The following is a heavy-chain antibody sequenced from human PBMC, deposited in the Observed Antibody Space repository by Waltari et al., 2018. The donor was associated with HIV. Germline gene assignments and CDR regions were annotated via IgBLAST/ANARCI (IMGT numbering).Heavy chain of an antibody. CDR2: IKEDGSEI. D-gene: IGHD6-13*01. J-gene: IGHJ4*02. V-gene: IGHV3-7*01. CDR1: GFTFSSSW. CDR3: ARRQQLTD. Sequence: EVRLVESGGGLVQPGGSLRLSCAASGFTFSSSWMTWVRQAPGKGLEWVANIKEDGSEIHYVDSVNGRFTISRDNAKNSLYLQMNSLRAEDTAVYYCARRQQLTDWGQGTLVTVSS.